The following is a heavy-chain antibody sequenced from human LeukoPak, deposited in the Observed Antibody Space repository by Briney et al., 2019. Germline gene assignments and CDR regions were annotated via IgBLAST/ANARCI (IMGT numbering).Heavy chain of an antibody. Sequence: GASVKVSCKASGYTFTSYAISWVRQAPGQGLEWMGRIIPILGIANYAQKFQGRVTITADKSTSTAYMELSSLRSEDTAVYYCARDSQFRGFGELLPLFDYWGQGTLVTVSP. V-gene: IGHV1-69*04. J-gene: IGHJ4*02. CDR1: GYTFTSYA. CDR2: IIPILGIA. D-gene: IGHD3-10*01. CDR3: ARDSQFRGFGELLPLFDY.